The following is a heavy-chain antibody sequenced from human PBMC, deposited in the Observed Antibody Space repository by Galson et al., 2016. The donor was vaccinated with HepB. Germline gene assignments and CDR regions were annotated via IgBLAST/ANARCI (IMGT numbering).Heavy chain of an antibody. Sequence: SVKVSCKASGYIFTSYYMQWVRQAPGQGLEWMGTINPSGGSTTYAQKFQGRVTLTRDTPTNTVYMELSSLRSEDTAVYYCSRDSMVVHYYDRSGYLWFDPWGQGTLVTVSS. J-gene: IGHJ5*02. CDR1: GYIFTSYY. V-gene: IGHV1-46*03. D-gene: IGHD3-22*01. CDR2: INPSGGST. CDR3: SRDSMVVHYYDRSGYLWFDP.